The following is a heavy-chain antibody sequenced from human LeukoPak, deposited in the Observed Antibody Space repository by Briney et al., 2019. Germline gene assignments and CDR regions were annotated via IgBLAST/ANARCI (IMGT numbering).Heavy chain of an antibody. V-gene: IGHV6-1*01. J-gene: IGHJ3*01. CDR1: GDSVSINSS. CDR3: ARGGQGDGYSADEAFDL. CDR2: TYYRSKWYN. D-gene: IGHD5-18*01. Sequence: SQTLSLTCAISGDSVSINSSWNWIRQSPSRGLEWLGRTYYRSKWYNDYVLSVKSRININPDTSKNQFSLQLNSVTPEDTAVYYCARGGQGDGYSADEAFDLWGQGTMVTVS.